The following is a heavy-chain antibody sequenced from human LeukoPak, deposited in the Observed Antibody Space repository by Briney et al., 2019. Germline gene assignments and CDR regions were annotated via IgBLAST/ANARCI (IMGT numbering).Heavy chain of an antibody. V-gene: IGHV4-30-2*01. Sequence: SQTLSLTCAVSGGSISSGGYSWSWIRQPPGKGLERIGYIYHSGSTYYNPSLKSRVTISVDRSKNQFSLKLSSVTAADTAVYYCARGGPLLSGYGMDVWGQGTTVTVSS. D-gene: IGHD2-2*01. CDR3: ARGGPLLSGYGMDV. J-gene: IGHJ6*02. CDR2: IYHSGST. CDR1: GGSISSGGYS.